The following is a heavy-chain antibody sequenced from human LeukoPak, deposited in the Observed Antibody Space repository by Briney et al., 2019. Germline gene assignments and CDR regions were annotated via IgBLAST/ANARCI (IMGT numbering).Heavy chain of an antibody. CDR3: VREITGPLAAAGGYYYYYMDV. V-gene: IGHV3-7*01. Sequence: GGSLRLSCAAPGFTFSNYWMSWVRQAPGKGLEWVANIKEDGSEQNYVDSVKGRFTISRDNAKSSVYLQMNTLRAEDTAVYYCVREITGPLAAAGGYYYYYMDVWGKGTTVTISS. J-gene: IGHJ6*03. D-gene: IGHD6-13*01. CDR1: GFTFSNYW. CDR2: IKEDGSEQ.